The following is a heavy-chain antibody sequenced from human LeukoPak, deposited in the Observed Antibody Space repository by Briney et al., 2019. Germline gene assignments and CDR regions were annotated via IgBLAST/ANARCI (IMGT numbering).Heavy chain of an antibody. J-gene: IGHJ4*02. CDR2: INSAGSTT. CDR3: ATVQLWSSYYYDY. CDR1: GFTFSNFW. V-gene: IGHV3-74*01. D-gene: IGHD3-3*01. Sequence: SGGSLRLSCAASGFTFSNFWMHWVRQAPGKGLVWVSRINSAGSTTSYADSVKGRFTISRNNAENTLYLQMNSLRAEDTAVYFCATVQLWSSYYYDYWGQGTLVTVSS.